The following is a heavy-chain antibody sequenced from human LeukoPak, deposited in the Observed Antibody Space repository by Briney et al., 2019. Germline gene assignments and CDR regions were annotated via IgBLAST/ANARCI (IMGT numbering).Heavy chain of an antibody. Sequence: GGSLRLSCAASGFTFSSYAMSWVRQAPGKGLEWVSAISGSGGSTYYADSVKGRFTISRDNAKNTLYLQMNSLTAEDTAVYYCARGGVYSYGTFDYWGQGTLVTVSS. D-gene: IGHD5-18*01. CDR2: ISGSGGST. V-gene: IGHV3-23*01. J-gene: IGHJ4*02. CDR3: ARGGVYSYGTFDY. CDR1: GFTFSSYA.